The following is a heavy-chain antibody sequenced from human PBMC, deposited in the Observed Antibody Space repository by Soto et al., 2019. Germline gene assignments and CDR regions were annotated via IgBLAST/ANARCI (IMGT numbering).Heavy chain of an antibody. V-gene: IGHV1-69*13. CDR3: ARTTLYCTNRVCHTKGSSIYCYGMEV. Sequence: SVKVSSKASGGTFSSYAISWVRQAPVQGLEWMGGIIPIFGTADYAQKFQGRVTITADESQSTAYMELRSLRSEDTPVYYCARTTLYCTNRVCHTKGSSIYCYGMEVCGPGTPVTLSS. CDR2: IIPIFGTA. J-gene: IGHJ6*01. D-gene: IGHD2-8*01. CDR1: GGTFSSYA.